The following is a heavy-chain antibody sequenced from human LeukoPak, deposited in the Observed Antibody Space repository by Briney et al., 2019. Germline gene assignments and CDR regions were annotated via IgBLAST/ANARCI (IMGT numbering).Heavy chain of an antibody. J-gene: IGHJ5*02. CDR3: AGASRGYSYTPNWFDP. D-gene: IGHD5-18*01. CDR2: INHSGST. V-gene: IGHV4-34*01. CDR1: GGSFSGYY. Sequence: PSETLSLTCAIYGGSFSGYYWSWIRQPPGKGLEWIGEINHSGSTNYNPSLKSRVTISVDTSKNQFSLKLSSVTAADTAVYYCAGASRGYSYTPNWFDPWGQGTLVTVSS.